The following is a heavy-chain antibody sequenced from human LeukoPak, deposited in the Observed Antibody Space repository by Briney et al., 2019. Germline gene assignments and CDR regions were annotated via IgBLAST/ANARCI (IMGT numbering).Heavy chain of an antibody. CDR1: GVSMSANY. Sequence: KPSETLSLTCNVSGVSMSANYWTRIRQAPGKGLEWIGFISYSGYTSYNPSLRSRVALSIDTAKNKFSLRLSSLTAADTAMYYCARGRNDHGGLFFDPWAQGTQVTVSS. D-gene: IGHD4-23*01. J-gene: IGHJ5*02. CDR3: ARGRNDHGGLFFDP. V-gene: IGHV4-59*01. CDR2: ISYSGYT.